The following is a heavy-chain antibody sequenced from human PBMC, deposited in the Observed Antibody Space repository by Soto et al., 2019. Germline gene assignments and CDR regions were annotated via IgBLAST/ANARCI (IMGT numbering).Heavy chain of an antibody. CDR2: IYYSGST. D-gene: IGHD3-16*01. CDR1: GGSIRSGSHY. Sequence: SETLSLTCTVSGGSIRSGSHYWSWIRQHPGKGLEWIGYIYYSGSTYYNPSLKSRITISISTSRNQFSLKLTSVTAADTAVYYCAREGGDGIDYWGQGTLVTVSS. J-gene: IGHJ4*02. CDR3: AREGGDGIDY. V-gene: IGHV4-31*03.